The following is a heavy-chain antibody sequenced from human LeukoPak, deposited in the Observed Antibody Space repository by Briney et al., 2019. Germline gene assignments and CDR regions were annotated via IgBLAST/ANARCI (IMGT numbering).Heavy chain of an antibody. Sequence: PSETLSLTCSVSGGSSCSSSYYWGWIRQPPGKGLEWIGSIYYSGSTFYNPSLKSRVTISVDTSKNQFSLKLSSVTAADTAVYYCARHIRGYSYGFDYWGQGTLVTVSS. V-gene: IGHV4-39*01. CDR3: ARHIRGYSYGFDY. D-gene: IGHD5-18*01. CDR1: GGSSCSSSYY. J-gene: IGHJ4*02. CDR2: IYYSGST.